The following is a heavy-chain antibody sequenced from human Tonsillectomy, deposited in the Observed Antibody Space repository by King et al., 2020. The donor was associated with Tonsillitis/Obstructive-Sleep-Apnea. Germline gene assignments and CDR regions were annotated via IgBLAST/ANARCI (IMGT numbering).Heavy chain of an antibody. V-gene: IGHV5-51*01. CDR3: ARESVRSSAFDI. D-gene: IGHD3-10*02. CDR2: ICPGDSDT. Sequence: VQLVESGAEVKKPRESLTISCTGSGFSFTSYCIAWVRQMPGKGLEWMGIICPGDSDTRNSPSFQGQVTISADKSISTAYLQWSSLKASDTAIYYCARESVRSSAFDIWGQGTMVTVSS. CDR1: GFSFTSYC. J-gene: IGHJ3*02.